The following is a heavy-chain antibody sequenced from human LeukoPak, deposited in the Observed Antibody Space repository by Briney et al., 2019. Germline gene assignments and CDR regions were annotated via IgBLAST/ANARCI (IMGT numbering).Heavy chain of an antibody. CDR3: AKRHDSNGPTGYFDY. V-gene: IGHV3-23*01. CDR2: VTGRGDET. CDR1: GFTFTDFY. D-gene: IGHD3-22*01. J-gene: IGHJ4*02. Sequence: GGSLRLSCAASGFTFTDFYMNWVRQAPGKGLEWRSSVTGRGDETHYADSVKGRFTISRDNSKNTLYLQMNSLRAEDTAVYYCAKRHDSNGPTGYFDYWGQGTLSPSPQ.